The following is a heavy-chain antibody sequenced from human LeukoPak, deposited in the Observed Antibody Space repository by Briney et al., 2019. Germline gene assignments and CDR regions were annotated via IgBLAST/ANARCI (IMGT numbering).Heavy chain of an antibody. CDR2: ISYGGSNK. CDR3: AKVLGYFDWLSPFDY. D-gene: IGHD3-9*01. Sequence: PGGSLRLSCTASGFTFSSYGMHWVRQAPGQGLEWVAVISYGGSNKYYADSVKGRFTISRDNVKNTLYLQMNSLRAEDTAVYCCAKVLGYFDWLSPFDYWGQGTLVTVSS. CDR1: GFTFSSYG. V-gene: IGHV3-30*18. J-gene: IGHJ4*02.